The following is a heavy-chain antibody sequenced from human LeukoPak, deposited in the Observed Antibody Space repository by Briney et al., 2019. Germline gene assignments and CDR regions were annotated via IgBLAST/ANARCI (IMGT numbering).Heavy chain of an antibody. V-gene: IGHV4-38-2*02. CDR2: MYHSGST. D-gene: IGHD2-15*01. CDR3: RGCSGGSCHFDY. Sequence: SETLSLTCSVSGYSISSAYYWGWIRQPPGKGLEWIGTMYHSGSTNYNPSLKSRVTISVDTSKNQFSLKLSSVTAADTAVYYCRGCSGGSCHFDYWGQGTLVTVSS. CDR1: GYSISSAYY. J-gene: IGHJ4*02.